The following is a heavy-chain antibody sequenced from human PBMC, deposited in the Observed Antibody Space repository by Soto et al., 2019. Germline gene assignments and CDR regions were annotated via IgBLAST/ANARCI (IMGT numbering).Heavy chain of an antibody. J-gene: IGHJ4*02. Sequence: QVQLQESGPGLVKPSQTLSLTCTVSGGSISSGGYYWSWIRQHPGKGLEWIGYIYYSGSTYYNPSLKSRVTISVDTSKTQIALKLSSVTAADTAVYYCARSSTSANYFDYWGQGTLVTVSS. CDR2: IYYSGST. CDR3: ARSSTSANYFDY. V-gene: IGHV4-31*03. CDR1: GGSISSGGYY. D-gene: IGHD2-2*01.